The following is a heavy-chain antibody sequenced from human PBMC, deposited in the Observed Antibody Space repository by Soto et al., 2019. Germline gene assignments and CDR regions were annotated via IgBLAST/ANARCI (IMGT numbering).Heavy chain of an antibody. J-gene: IGHJ6*02. V-gene: IGHV4-61*01. Sequence: PSETLSLTCTVSGGSVSSGSYYWSWIRQPPGKGLEWIGYIYYSGSTNYNPSLKSRVTISVDTSKDQFSLKLSSVTAADTAVYYCARDPRPQANYDILTGQYYYYGMDVWGQGTTVTVSS. CDR2: IYYSGST. CDR3: ARDPRPQANYDILTGQYYYYGMDV. CDR1: GGSVSSGSYY. D-gene: IGHD3-9*01.